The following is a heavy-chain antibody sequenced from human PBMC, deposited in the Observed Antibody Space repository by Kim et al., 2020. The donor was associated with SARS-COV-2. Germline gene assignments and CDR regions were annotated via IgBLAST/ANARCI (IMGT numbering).Heavy chain of an antibody. J-gene: IGHJ5*02. D-gene: IGHD6-19*01. CDR3: VRGEQWLVLNWFDP. V-gene: IGHV3-49*03. CDR2: IRSKAYGGTT. Sequence: GGSLRLSCTASGFTFGDYAMSWFRQAPGKGLEWVGFIRSKAYGGTTEYAASVKGRFTISRDDSKSIAYLQMNSLKTEDTAVYYCVRGEQWLVLNWFDPWGQGTMVTVSS. CDR1: GFTFGDYA.